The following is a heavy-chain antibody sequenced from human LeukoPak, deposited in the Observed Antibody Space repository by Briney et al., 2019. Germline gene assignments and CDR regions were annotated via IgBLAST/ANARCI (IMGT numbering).Heavy chain of an antibody. CDR1: GDSVSSTNAA. Sequence: SQTLSLTCAISGDSVSSTNAAWNWLRQSPSRGLEWLGRTYYRSKWYTDYAVSVKSRISITPDTSKNQFSLQLNSVTPEDTAVYYCTRLIRGTIGTNDYWGQGTLVSLST. CDR2: TYYRSKWYT. CDR3: TRLIRGTIGTNDY. V-gene: IGHV6-1*01. J-gene: IGHJ4*02. D-gene: IGHD1-1*01.